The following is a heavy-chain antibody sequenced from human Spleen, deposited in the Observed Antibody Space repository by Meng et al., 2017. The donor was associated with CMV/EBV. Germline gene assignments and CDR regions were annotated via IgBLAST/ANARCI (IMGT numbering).Heavy chain of an antibody. D-gene: IGHD2-2*01. CDR2: ISSSSSYI. CDR3: ARDRGEDQLLFRYYHYYGMDV. J-gene: IGHJ6*02. Sequence: GGSLRLSCAASGFTFSSYSMNWVRQAPGKGLEWVSSISSSSSYIYYADSVKGRFTISRDNAKNSLYLQMNSLRAEDTAVYYCARDRGEDQLLFRYYHYYGMDVWGQGTTVTVSS. V-gene: IGHV3-21*01. CDR1: GFTFSSYS.